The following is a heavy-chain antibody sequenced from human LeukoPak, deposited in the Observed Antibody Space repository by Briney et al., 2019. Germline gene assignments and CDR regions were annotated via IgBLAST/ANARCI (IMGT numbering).Heavy chain of an antibody. Sequence: WIRQPPGKGLEWVGFIRSKAYGGTTEYAASVKGRFTISRDDSKSIAYLQMNSLKTEDTAVYYCTRADYGDYYFDYWGQGTLVTVSS. CDR2: IRSKAYGGTT. J-gene: IGHJ4*02. V-gene: IGHV3-49*02. CDR3: TRADYGDYYFDY. D-gene: IGHD4-17*01.